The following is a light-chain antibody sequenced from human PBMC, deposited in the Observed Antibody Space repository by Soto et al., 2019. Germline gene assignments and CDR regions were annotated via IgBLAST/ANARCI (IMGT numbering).Light chain of an antibody. Sequence: EIVLTQSPAILSLSPGERATLSCRASQSISTYLSWYQQRPGQAPRLLVYDASERATDIPARFSGSGSGTDFTLTINSLEPEDFAVYYCQLRNNWPPTWTFGPGTKVEI. CDR3: QLRNNWPPTWT. V-gene: IGKV3-11*01. J-gene: IGKJ1*01. CDR1: QSISTY. CDR2: DAS.